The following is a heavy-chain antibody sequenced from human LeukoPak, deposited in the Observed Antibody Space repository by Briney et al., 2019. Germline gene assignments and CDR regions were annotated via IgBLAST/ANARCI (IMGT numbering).Heavy chain of an antibody. CDR3: ARGGSYYGSGGYYFDY. CDR1: GFTFSSYG. V-gene: IGHV3-33*01. D-gene: IGHD3-10*01. Sequence: GRSLRLSCAASGFTFSSYGMHWVRQAPGKGLEWGAVIWYDGSNKYYADSVKGRFTISRDNSKNTLYLQMNSLRAEDTAVYYCARGGSYYGSGGYYFDYWGQGTLVTVSS. J-gene: IGHJ4*02. CDR2: IWYDGSNK.